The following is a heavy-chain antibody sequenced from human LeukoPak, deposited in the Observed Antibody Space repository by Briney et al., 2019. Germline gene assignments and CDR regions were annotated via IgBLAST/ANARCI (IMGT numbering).Heavy chain of an antibody. CDR2: ISSSSSYI. CDR1: GFTFSSYS. V-gene: IGHV3-21*01. CDR3: ARDKVVAAKASDY. D-gene: IGHD2-15*01. J-gene: IGHJ4*02. Sequence: HGGSLRLSCAASGFTFSSYSMNWVRQAPGKGLEWVSSISSSSSYIYYADSVKGRFTISRDNAKNSLYLQMNSLRAEDTAVYYCARDKVVAAKASDYWGQGTLVTVSS.